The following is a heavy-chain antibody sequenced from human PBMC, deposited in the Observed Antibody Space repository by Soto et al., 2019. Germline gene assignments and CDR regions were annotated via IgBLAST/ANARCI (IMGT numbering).Heavy chain of an antibody. V-gene: IGHV4-59*01. CDR3: VRRNFGSSNWFDP. J-gene: IGHJ5*02. CDR2: IYYSGST. CDR1: GGSISSYY. Sequence: SETLSLTCTVSGGSISSYYWSWIRQPPGKGLEWIGYIYYSGSTNYNPSLKSRVTISVDTSKNQFSLKLSSVTAAETAVYYCVRRNFGSSNWFDPWGQLTLVTVSA. D-gene: IGHD1-7*01.